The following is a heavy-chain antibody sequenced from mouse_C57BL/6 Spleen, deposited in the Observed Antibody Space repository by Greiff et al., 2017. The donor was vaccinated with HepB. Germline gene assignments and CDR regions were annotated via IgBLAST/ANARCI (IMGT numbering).Heavy chain of an antibody. J-gene: IGHJ2*01. CDR1: GFTFSSYA. CDR2: ISDGGSYT. CDR3: ARRFGDYYGLYFDY. D-gene: IGHD1-1*01. V-gene: IGHV5-4*01. Sequence: EVQLQESGGGLVKPGGSLKLSCAASGFTFSSYAMSWVRQTPEKRLEWVATISDGGSYTYYPDNVKGRFTISRDNAKNNLYLQMSHLKSEDTAMYYCARRFGDYYGLYFDYWGQGTTLTVSS.